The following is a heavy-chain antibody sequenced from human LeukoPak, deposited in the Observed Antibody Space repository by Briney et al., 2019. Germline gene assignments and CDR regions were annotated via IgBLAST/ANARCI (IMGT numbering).Heavy chain of an antibody. V-gene: IGHV4-34*01. CDR2: INHSGST. CDR3: VRSFGSLHDY. J-gene: IGHJ4*02. D-gene: IGHD1-26*01. CDR1: GGSFSGYY. Sequence: PSETLSLTCAVYGGSFSGYYWSWIRQPPGKGLEWIGEINHSGSTNYNPSLKSRVTISVDTSKNQFSLKLSSVTAADTAVYYCVRSFGSLHDYWGQGTLVTVSS.